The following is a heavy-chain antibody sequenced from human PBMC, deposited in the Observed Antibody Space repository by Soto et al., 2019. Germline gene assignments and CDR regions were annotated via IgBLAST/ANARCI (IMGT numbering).Heavy chain of an antibody. CDR3: AKGSIQYSASIDY. D-gene: IGHD5-12*01. CDR2: MSASGGTS. CDR1: GFSFSSYA. Sequence: EVALLESGGGLIHPGESLRLSCAASGFSFSSYAMIWVRQAPGKGLEWVSVMSASGGTSYFADSVKGRFSMSRDNSKNMFYLEMNSLRAKDTAIYFCAKGSIQYSASIDYWGQGTLVSVSS. J-gene: IGHJ4*02. V-gene: IGHV3-23*01.